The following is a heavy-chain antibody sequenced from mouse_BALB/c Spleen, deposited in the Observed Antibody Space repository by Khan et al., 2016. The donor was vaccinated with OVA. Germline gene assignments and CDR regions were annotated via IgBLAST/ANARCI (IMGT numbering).Heavy chain of an antibody. J-gene: IGHJ2*01. CDR2: TNPSSGYT. V-gene: IGHV1-7*01. CDR3: ARDRIDY. CDR1: GYTFSTYW. Sequence: QVRLQQSGAELTKPGASVKMSCKASGYTFSTYWIHWVKQRPGQGLEWIGYTNPSSGYTYYNQRFNDKATLTADKSSSTAYMQLSSRTSEDSAVYYCARDRIDYWGQGTTLTVSS.